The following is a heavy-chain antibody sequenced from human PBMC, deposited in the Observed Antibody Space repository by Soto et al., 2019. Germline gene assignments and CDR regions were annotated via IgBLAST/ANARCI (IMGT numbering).Heavy chain of an antibody. J-gene: IGHJ3*02. D-gene: IGHD3-3*01. Sequence: GGSLRLSCAASGFTFSSYSMNWVRQAPGKRLEWVSSISSSSSYIYYADSVKGRFTISRDNAKNSLYLQMNSLRAEDTAVYYCARGVNGDYDFWSGSSGAFDIWGQGTMVTVSS. CDR3: ARGVNGDYDFWSGSSGAFDI. CDR2: ISSSSSYI. CDR1: GFTFSSYS. V-gene: IGHV3-21*01.